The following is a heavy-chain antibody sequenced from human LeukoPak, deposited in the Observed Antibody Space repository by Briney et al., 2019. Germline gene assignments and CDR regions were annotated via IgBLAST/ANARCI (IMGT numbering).Heavy chain of an antibody. CDR1: GFTFSSYG. CDR2: IWYDGSNK. D-gene: IGHD6-13*01. J-gene: IGHJ4*02. V-gene: IGHV3-33*01. Sequence: GGSLRLSCAASGFTFSSYGMHWVRQAPGKGLEWVAVIWYDGSNKYYADSVKGRFTISRDNSKNTLYLQMNSLRAEDTAVYYCARDRMGIAAAGRCLDYWGQGTLVTVSS. CDR3: ARDRMGIAAAGRCLDY.